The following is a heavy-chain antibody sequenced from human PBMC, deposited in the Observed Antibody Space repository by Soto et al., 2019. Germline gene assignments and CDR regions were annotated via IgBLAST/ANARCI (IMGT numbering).Heavy chain of an antibody. CDR1: GGSFSGYY. V-gene: IGHV4-34*01. CDR2: INHSGST. D-gene: IGHD6-13*01. Sequence: QVQLQQWGAGLLKPSETLSLTCAVYGGSFSGYYWSWIRQPPGKGLEWIGEINHSGSTNYNPSLTSRVTIAVDTSKNQFSLKLSSVTAADTAVYYCARGLRDSSSSWYLPPYYFDYWGQGTLVTVSS. J-gene: IGHJ4*02. CDR3: ARGLRDSSSSWYLPPYYFDY.